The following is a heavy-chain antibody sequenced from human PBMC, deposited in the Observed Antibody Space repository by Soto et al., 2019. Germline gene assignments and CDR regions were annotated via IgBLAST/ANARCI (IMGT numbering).Heavy chain of an antibody. CDR1: GFIVSNNA. V-gene: IGHV3-66*01. D-gene: IGHD6-13*01. CDR3: ARGVAPGTSAPDY. J-gene: IGHJ4*02. Sequence: EVQLVESGGGLVQPGGSLRLSCAASGFIVSNNAMSWVRQAPGKGLEWVSVIYSDGRTYYADSVKGRFTISRDNAKNTLFFQMHGLRAEDTTLYYCARGVAPGTSAPDYWGQGTLVIVSS. CDR2: IYSDGRT.